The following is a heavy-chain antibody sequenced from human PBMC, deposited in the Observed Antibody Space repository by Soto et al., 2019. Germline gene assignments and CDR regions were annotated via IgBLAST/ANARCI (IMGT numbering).Heavy chain of an antibody. CDR1: GYTFTSYG. Sequence: QVQLVQSGAEVKKPGASVKVSCKASGYTFTSYGISWVRQAPGQGLEWMGWISAYNGNTNYAQKLQGRVTMTTDASTSTAYMELRSLRSDDTAVYYCASPSGYRYGYHYYYYGMDVWGQGTTVTVSS. CDR3: ASPSGYRYGYHYYYYGMDV. J-gene: IGHJ6*02. CDR2: ISAYNGNT. V-gene: IGHV1-18*01. D-gene: IGHD5-18*01.